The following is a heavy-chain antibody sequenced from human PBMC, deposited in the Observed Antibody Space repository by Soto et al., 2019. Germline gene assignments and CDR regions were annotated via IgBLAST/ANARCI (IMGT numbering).Heavy chain of an antibody. CDR1: GFTFDDYA. Sequence: DVQLVESGGGLVQPGRSLRLSCAASGFTFDDYAMHWVRQAPGKGLEWVSGISWNSGSIGYADSVKGRFTISRDNAKNSLYLQMNSLRAEDTALYYCAKGSSSGGGYYFDYWGQGTLVTVSS. D-gene: IGHD6-19*01. CDR2: ISWNSGSI. V-gene: IGHV3-9*01. J-gene: IGHJ4*02. CDR3: AKGSSSGGGYYFDY.